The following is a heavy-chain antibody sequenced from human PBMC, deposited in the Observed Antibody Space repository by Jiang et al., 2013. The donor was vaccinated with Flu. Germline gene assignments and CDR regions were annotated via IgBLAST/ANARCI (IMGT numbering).Heavy chain of an antibody. V-gene: IGHV3-23*01. Sequence: QPGGSLRLSCAASGFTFSSYAMSWVRQAPGKGLEWVSAISGSGGSTYYADSVKGRFTISRDNSKNTLYLQMNSLRAEDTAVYYCAKDFGDTDSLGALWFGELLYYYFYFDYWGQGTLVTVSS. CDR1: GFTFSSYA. CDR2: ISGSGGST. J-gene: IGHJ4*02. D-gene: IGHD3-10*01. CDR3: AKDFGDTDSLGALWFGELLYYYFYFDY.